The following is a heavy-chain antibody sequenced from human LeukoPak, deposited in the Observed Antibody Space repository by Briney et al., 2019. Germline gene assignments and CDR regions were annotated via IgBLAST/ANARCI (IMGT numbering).Heavy chain of an antibody. CDR3: AKDSRDWTYFDF. CDR1: GFTFSSYA. J-gene: IGHJ4*02. CDR2: TSGIGAGT. D-gene: IGHD3/OR15-3a*01. V-gene: IGHV3-23*01. Sequence: PGGSLRLSCSVSGFTFSSYAMSRVRQAPGKGLEWVSTTSGIGAGTYYADSVRGRFTISRDNAKNTLYLQMDSLRAEDTAVYYCAKDSRDWTYFDFWGQGTLVTVSS.